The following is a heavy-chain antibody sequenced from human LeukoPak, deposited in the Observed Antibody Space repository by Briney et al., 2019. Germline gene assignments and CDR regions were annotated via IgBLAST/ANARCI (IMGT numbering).Heavy chain of an antibody. Sequence: PGGSLRLSCAASGFIFSSYGMHWVRQAPGKGLEWVAVISRDGSNKYYADSVKGRFTTSRDNSKNTLYLQMNSLRGEDTAVYYCAKAMYADYDSSDLWGQGTQVTVSS. CDR2: ISRDGSNK. J-gene: IGHJ4*02. D-gene: IGHD3-22*01. CDR3: AKAMYADYDSSDL. CDR1: GFIFSSYG. V-gene: IGHV3-30*18.